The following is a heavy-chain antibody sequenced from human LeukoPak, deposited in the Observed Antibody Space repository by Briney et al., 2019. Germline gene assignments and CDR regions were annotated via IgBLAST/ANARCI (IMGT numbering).Heavy chain of an antibody. J-gene: IGHJ4*02. Sequence: PGGSLRLSCAASGFTFSSYSMNWVRQAPVKGLEWVAVISYDGSNKYYADSVKGRFTISRDNAKNSLYLQMNSLRAEDTAVYYCATSWDSSGLDYWGQGTLVTVSS. V-gene: IGHV3-30*03. CDR3: ATSWDSSGLDY. CDR2: ISYDGSNK. D-gene: IGHD3-22*01. CDR1: GFTFSSYS.